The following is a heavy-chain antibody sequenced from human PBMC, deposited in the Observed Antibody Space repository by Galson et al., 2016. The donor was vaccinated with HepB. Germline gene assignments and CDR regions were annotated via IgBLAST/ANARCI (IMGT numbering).Heavy chain of an antibody. J-gene: IGHJ5*02. CDR1: GYTFTSYY. V-gene: IGHV1-46*01. D-gene: IGHD6-6*01. CDR2: INPSGGST. Sequence: SVKVSCKASGYTFTSYYMHWVRQAPGQGLEWMGIINPSGGSTSYAQKFQGRVTMTRDTSTSTVYMELSSLRSEDTAVYYCARDIAARLILPKGWFDPWGQGTLVTVSS. CDR3: ARDIAARLILPKGWFDP.